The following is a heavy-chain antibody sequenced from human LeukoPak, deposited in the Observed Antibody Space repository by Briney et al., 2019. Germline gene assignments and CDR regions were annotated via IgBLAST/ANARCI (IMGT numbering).Heavy chain of an antibody. CDR1: EFTFSSYS. CDR3: ARDINSSYYYYMDV. J-gene: IGHJ6*03. Sequence: GGSLRLSCAASEFTFSSYSMNWVRQAPGRGLEWVSSISSSSSYIYYADSVKGRFTISRDNAKNSLYLQMNSVRAEDTAVYYCARDINSSYYYYMDVWVKGTTVTVSS. CDR2: ISSSSSYI. V-gene: IGHV3-21*01. D-gene: IGHD6-6*01.